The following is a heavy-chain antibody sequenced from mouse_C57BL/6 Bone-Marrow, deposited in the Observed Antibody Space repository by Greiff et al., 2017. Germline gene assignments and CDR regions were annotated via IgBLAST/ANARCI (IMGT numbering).Heavy chain of an antibody. CDR2: IYPTSGRT. CDR1: GYTFTSYW. J-gene: IGHJ2*01. CDR3: AGTGQLGQGFDY. Sequence: QVQLQQPGAELVKPGASVKMSCKASGYTFTSYWITWVKQRPGQGLEWIGEIYPTSGRTNYNEKFKSKAIMTVDTSSNTAYMQLSSLTSEDSAVFYCAGTGQLGQGFDYWDQGTTLTVSS. V-gene: IGHV1-55*01. D-gene: IGHD4-1*02.